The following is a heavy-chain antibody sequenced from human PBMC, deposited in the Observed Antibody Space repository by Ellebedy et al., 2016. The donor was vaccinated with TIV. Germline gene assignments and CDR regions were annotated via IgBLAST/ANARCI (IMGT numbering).Heavy chain of an antibody. CDR3: AKENYGMDV. Sequence: MPSETLSLTCTVSGGSISGSSYYWGWIRQPPGQGLEWIGEIWHSGSTNSNPSLKSRVSMSVDKSKNQFSLNLNSVSAADTAVYYCAKENYGMDVWGQGTTVIVSS. J-gene: IGHJ6*02. V-gene: IGHV4-39*07. CDR1: GGSISGSSYY. CDR2: IWHSGST.